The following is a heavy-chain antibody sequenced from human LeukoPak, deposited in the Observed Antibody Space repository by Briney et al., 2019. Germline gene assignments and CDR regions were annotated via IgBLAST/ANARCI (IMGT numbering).Heavy chain of an antibody. CDR1: GFNVSSNY. CDR2: VYSGGTT. CDR3: ARSVDTAMAPGY. V-gene: IGHV3-53*01. D-gene: IGHD5-18*01. Sequence: GGSLRLSCAASGFNVSSNYMSWVRQAPGKGLEWVSVVYSGGTTFYADSVKGRFTISRDNSKNTLYLQMNSLRAEDTAMYYCARSVDTAMAPGYWGQETLVTVSS. J-gene: IGHJ4*02.